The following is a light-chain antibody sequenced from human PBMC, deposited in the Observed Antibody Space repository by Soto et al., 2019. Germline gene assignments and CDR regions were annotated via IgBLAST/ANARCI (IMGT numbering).Light chain of an antibody. CDR1: QGISDY. V-gene: IGKV1-27*01. Sequence: DIQMNQSPSSLSASVGDRVTITCRASQGISDYLAWYQQKPGRVPELLIFAASTLQSGVPSRVRGSGSGTDFTLTISSLQPEDVATYSCQKYNSVPYTFGHGTKLEIK. CDR2: AAS. J-gene: IGKJ2*01. CDR3: QKYNSVPYT.